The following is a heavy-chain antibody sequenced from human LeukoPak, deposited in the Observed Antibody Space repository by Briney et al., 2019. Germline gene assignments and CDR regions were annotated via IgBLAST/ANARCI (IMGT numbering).Heavy chain of an antibody. CDR1: GLTFRTYW. CDR2: IKSDGST. CDR3: ARAPSEIGGYYPEYFRH. J-gene: IGHJ1*01. Sequence: GGSLSLSCAASGLTFRTYWMHWVRQAPGKGRVWVSRIKSDGSTNYADSVKGRFTISRDNANNTLSLQMNSLRPEDTGVYDCARAPSEIGGYYPEYFRHWGQGTLVTVSS. V-gene: IGHV3-74*01. D-gene: IGHD3-22*01.